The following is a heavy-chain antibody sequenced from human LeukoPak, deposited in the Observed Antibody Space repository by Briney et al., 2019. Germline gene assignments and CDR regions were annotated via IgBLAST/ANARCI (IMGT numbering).Heavy chain of an antibody. V-gene: IGHV3-23*01. CDR3: AKMMAGVAGIPNC. Sequence: GGSLRLSCAASGFTFSSYAMSWVRRAPGKGLEWVSAIRESGTNTHYTDSVRGRFTISRDNSKNTLYLHMNSLRADDTAVYYCAKMMAGVAGIPNCWGQGTLVTVFS. D-gene: IGHD6-19*01. CDR2: IRESGTNT. J-gene: IGHJ4*02. CDR1: GFTFSSYA.